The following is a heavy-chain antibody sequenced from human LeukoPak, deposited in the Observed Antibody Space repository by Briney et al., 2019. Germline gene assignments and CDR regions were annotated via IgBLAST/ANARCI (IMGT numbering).Heavy chain of an antibody. Sequence: GGSLRLSCAASGFTFSSYPMHWVRQAPGKGLEWVAVISYDGSNKYYADSVKGRFTISRDNSKNTLYLQMNSLRAEDTAVYYCARESRPDYYYDSSPTSEYYQHWGQGTLVTVSS. CDR2: ISYDGSNK. D-gene: IGHD3-22*01. CDR1: GFTFSSYP. J-gene: IGHJ1*01. CDR3: ARESRPDYYYDSSPTSEYYQH. V-gene: IGHV3-30*04.